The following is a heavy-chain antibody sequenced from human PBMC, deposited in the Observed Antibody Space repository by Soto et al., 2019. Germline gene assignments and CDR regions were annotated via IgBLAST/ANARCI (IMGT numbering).Heavy chain of an antibody. Sequence: GGSLRVSCAASGFTFSSYWMSWVRQAPGKGLEWVANIKQDGSEKYYVDSVKGRFTISRDNAKNSLYLQMNSLRAEDTAVYYCARDRVGYCSGGSCGLTPYYYYGMDVWGQGTTVTVSS. V-gene: IGHV3-7*05. J-gene: IGHJ6*02. CDR3: ARDRVGYCSGGSCGLTPYYYYGMDV. CDR1: GFTFSSYW. D-gene: IGHD2-15*01. CDR2: IKQDGSEK.